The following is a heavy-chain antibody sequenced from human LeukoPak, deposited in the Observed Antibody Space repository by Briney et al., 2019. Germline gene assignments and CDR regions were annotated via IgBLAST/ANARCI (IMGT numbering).Heavy chain of an antibody. J-gene: IGHJ4*02. CDR3: AKDRIAARLFDY. CDR2: INSDGSST. Sequence: GGSLRLSCAASGFTFSSYWMHWVRQAPGKGLVWVSRINSDGSSTSYADSVKGRFTISRDNAKNTLYLQMNSLRAEDTAVYYCAKDRIAARLFDYWGQGTLVTVSS. CDR1: GFTFSSYW. V-gene: IGHV3-74*01. D-gene: IGHD6-6*01.